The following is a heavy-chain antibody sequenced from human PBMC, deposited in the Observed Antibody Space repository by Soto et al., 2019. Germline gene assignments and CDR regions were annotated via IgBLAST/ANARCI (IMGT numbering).Heavy chain of an antibody. CDR2: INHSGST. D-gene: IGHD6-13*01. CDR3: ARGLSRYSISWYARDLYYFDY. V-gene: IGHV4-34*01. Sequence: QVQLQQWGAGLLKPSETLSLTCAVYGGSFSGYYWSWIRQPPGKGLEGIGEINHSGSTNYNPSLKSRVTISVDTSKNQFSLKLSSVTAADTAVYYCARGLSRYSISWYARDLYYFDYWGQGTLVTVSS. J-gene: IGHJ4*02. CDR1: GGSFSGYY.